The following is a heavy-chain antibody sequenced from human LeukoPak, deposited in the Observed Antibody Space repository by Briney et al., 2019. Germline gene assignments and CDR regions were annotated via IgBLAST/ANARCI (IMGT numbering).Heavy chain of an antibody. CDR3: ARGELLDY. J-gene: IGHJ4*02. CDR2: VNPNSGGT. D-gene: IGHD1-26*01. Sequence: ASVTVCCKASGSTFTGYYMHWVREAPGQGLEWMGWVNPNSGGTNDAQKFQGRVTMTRDTSISTAYMELSRLRSDDTAVYYCARGELLDYWGQGTLVTVSS. V-gene: IGHV1-2*02. CDR1: GSTFTGYY.